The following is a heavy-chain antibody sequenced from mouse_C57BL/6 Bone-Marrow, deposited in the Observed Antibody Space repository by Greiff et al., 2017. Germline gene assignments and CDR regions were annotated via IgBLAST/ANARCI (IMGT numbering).Heavy chain of an antibody. Sequence: EVKLQESGTVLARPGASVKMSCKTSGYTFTSYWMHWVKQRPGQGLEWIGAIYPGNSDTSYNQKFKGKAKLTAVTSATTAYMELSSLTNEDSAVYYCTRWGVTTDGYYAMDYWGQGTSVTVSS. J-gene: IGHJ4*01. D-gene: IGHD2-2*01. V-gene: IGHV1-5*01. CDR2: IYPGNSDT. CDR3: TRWGVTTDGYYAMDY. CDR1: GYTFTSYW.